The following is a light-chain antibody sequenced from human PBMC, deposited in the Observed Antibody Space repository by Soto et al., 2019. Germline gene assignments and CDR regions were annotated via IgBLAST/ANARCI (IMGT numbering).Light chain of an antibody. Sequence: QSALTQPPSASGSPGQSVTISCTGTSSDVGGYNYVSWYQQHPGKAPKLMIYEVNKRPSGVPDRFSGSKSDNTASLTVSGLQAEDEADYYCSSYVGNNNLVFGGGTKLTVL. J-gene: IGLJ2*01. CDR3: SSYVGNNNLV. CDR2: EVN. V-gene: IGLV2-8*01. CDR1: SSDVGGYNY.